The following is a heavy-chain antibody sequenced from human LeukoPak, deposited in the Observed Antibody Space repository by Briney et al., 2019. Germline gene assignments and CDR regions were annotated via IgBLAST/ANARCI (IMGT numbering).Heavy chain of an antibody. CDR2: MNPNSGNT. D-gene: IGHD6-13*01. J-gene: IGHJ4*02. CDR3: AREWRSSSWLYDY. Sequence: ASVKVSCKASGYTFTSYDINRVRQATGQGLEWMGWMNPNSGNTGYAQKFQGRVTMTRSTSISTAYMELSSLRSEDTAVYYCAREWRSSSWLYDYWGQGTLVTVSS. V-gene: IGHV1-8*01. CDR1: GYTFTSYD.